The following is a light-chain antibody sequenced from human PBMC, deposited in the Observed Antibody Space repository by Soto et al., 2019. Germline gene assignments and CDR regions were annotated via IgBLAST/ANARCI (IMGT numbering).Light chain of an antibody. Sequence: DIPMTQSPSTLSASVGDRVTITCRASQSISNWLAWYQQKPGKAPKLLIYKASSLESGVPSRFSGSGSGTEFTLTNSSLQPDEFATYYCQQYNSYWTFGQGTKVEIK. CDR1: QSISNW. J-gene: IGKJ1*01. CDR2: KAS. CDR3: QQYNSYWT. V-gene: IGKV1-5*03.